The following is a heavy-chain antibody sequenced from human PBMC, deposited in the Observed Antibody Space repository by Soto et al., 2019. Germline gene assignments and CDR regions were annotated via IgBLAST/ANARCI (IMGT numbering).Heavy chain of an antibody. Sequence: EVQLLESGGGLVQPGGSLRLSCAASGFIFSRADMSWVRQTPAKGLEWVSAINGGRAFYGESVEGRFTVSRDDSKNTLYLQMNSLRVEDTAIYYCVTHAWDLWGQGTLVTVSS. CDR2: INGGRA. V-gene: IGHV3-23*01. CDR3: VTHAWDL. J-gene: IGHJ5*02. CDR1: GFIFSRAD. D-gene: IGHD2-2*01.